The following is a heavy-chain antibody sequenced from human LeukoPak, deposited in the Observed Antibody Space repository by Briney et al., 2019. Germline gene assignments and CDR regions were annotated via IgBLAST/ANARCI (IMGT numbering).Heavy chain of an antibody. CDR3: ARDAPIFGVVIIYFDY. V-gene: IGHV4-4*07. CDR2: IYTSGST. J-gene: IGHJ4*02. Sequence: PSETLSLTCTVSGGSISSYYWSWIRQPAGKGLEWIGRIYTSGSTNYNPSLKSRVTMSVDTSKNQFSLKLSSVTAADTAVYYCARDAPIFGVVIIYFDYWGQGTLVTVSS. D-gene: IGHD3-3*01. CDR1: GGSISSYY.